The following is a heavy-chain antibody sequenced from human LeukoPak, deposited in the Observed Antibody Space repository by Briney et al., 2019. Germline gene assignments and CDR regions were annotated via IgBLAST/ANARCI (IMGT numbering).Heavy chain of an antibody. CDR1: GGTFNNYA. CDR3: TRDPLAASAPGYFDS. D-gene: IGHD6-13*01. V-gene: IGHV1-69*13. CDR2: IIPIFGTA. Sequence: ASVKVSCKPSGGTFNNYAVAWVRQAPGQGLEWMGQIIPIFGTASYAPKFQGRVAITADELSTTAYMELSSLISEDTAVYYCTRDPLAASAPGYFDSWGHGSQVTVSS. J-gene: IGHJ4*01.